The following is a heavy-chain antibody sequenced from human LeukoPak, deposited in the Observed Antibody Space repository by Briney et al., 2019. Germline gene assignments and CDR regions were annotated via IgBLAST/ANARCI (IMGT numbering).Heavy chain of an antibody. J-gene: IGHJ6*04. Sequence: SETLSLTCAVSNGSFSAYYWSWIRESPGKGLQWIGEISQSGSTNYNPSLKLRVSISLDTSKNQFSLRLRSVSAADTAVYFCARRYCSGGSCYMRGYYGMDVWATGTRSSSRQ. D-gene: IGHD2-15*01. CDR2: ISQSGST. V-gene: IGHV4-34*01. CDR3: ARRYCSGGSCYMRGYYGMDV. CDR1: NGSFSAYY.